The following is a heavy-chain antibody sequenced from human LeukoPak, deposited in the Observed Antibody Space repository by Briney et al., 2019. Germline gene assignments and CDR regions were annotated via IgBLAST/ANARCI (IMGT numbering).Heavy chain of an antibody. CDR3: AKGFVEGVQQLVYFDY. CDR1: GFTFDDYA. V-gene: IGHV3-9*01. D-gene: IGHD6-13*01. J-gene: IGHJ4*02. Sequence: PGRSLRLSCAASGFTFDDYAMHWVRQAPGKGLEGVSGISWNSGSIGYADSVKGRFTISRDNAKNSLYLQMNSLRAEDTALYYCAKGFVEGVQQLVYFDYWGQGTLVTVSS. CDR2: ISWNSGSI.